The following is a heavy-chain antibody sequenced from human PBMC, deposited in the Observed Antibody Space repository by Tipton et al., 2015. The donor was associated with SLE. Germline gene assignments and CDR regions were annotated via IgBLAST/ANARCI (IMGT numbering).Heavy chain of an antibody. CDR3: ALRWPDTWTTVY. CDR1: GYTFSSNY. Sequence: QSGAEVKKPGASVKVPCTASGYTFSSNYIHWVRQAPGQGLEWMGRINPYSGGTDYARRFQGRVTMTRDTSISTTYIELSRLTSDDTAVYYCALRWPDTWTTVYWGQGTLVTVSS. CDR2: INPYSGGT. J-gene: IGHJ4*02. V-gene: IGHV1-2*06. D-gene: IGHD5-12*01.